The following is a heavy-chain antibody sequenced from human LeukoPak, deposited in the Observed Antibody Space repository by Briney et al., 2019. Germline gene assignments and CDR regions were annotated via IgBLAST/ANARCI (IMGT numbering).Heavy chain of an antibody. Sequence: GGSLRLSCAASGFTFSSYWMSWVRQAPGKGLEWVASIKQDGSEKYYVDSVKGRFTISRDNAKNSLYLQMNSLRAEDTAVYYCARYLYYYDSSGYHYFDYWGQGTLVTVSS. D-gene: IGHD3-22*01. J-gene: IGHJ4*02. CDR2: IKQDGSEK. V-gene: IGHV3-7*01. CDR3: ARYLYYYDSSGYHYFDY. CDR1: GFTFSSYW.